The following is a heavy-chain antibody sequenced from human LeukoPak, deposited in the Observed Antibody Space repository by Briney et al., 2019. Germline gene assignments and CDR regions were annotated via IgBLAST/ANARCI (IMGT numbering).Heavy chain of an antibody. CDR3: ARETYSSSWSAKFYYYYYMDV. CDR1: GFTFSSYS. CDR2: ISSSTTI. V-gene: IGHV3-48*04. J-gene: IGHJ6*03. D-gene: IGHD6-13*01. Sequence: GGSLRLSCAASGFTFSSYSMNWVRQAPGKGLEWVSYISSSTTIYYADSVKGRFTISRDDAKNSLYLQMNSVRAENTAVYYCARETYSSSWSAKFYYYYYMDVWGKGTTVTVSS.